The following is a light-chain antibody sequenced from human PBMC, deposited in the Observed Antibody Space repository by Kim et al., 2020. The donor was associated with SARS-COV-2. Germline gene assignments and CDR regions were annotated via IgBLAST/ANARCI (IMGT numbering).Light chain of an antibody. J-gene: IGKJ4*01. Sequence: ASVGDRVTITCRASQDISNHLAWFQHKPGKAPQSLIYAASRLERGVPSKFSGSGSGTDFTLTISSLQPEDFATYYCQQYKSFPQTFGAGTKVDIK. V-gene: IGKV1-16*02. CDR1: QDISNH. CDR2: AAS. CDR3: QQYKSFPQT.